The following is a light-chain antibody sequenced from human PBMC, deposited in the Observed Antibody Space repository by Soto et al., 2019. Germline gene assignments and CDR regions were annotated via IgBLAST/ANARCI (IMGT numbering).Light chain of an antibody. J-gene: IGKJ3*01. CDR3: QQLNSYPLT. CDR2: GAS. CDR1: QAISSH. V-gene: IGKV1-9*01. Sequence: DIQLTQSPSFLSASVGGRVTITCRASQAISSHLAWYQQKPGKAPNLLIYGASTLQSGVPSRFSGSGSGTQCTLTISSLQPEDFANYYCQQLNSYPLTFGPGTTVDIK.